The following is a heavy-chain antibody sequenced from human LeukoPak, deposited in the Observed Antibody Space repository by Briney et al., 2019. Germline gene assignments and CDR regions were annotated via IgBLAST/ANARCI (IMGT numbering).Heavy chain of an antibody. D-gene: IGHD3-16*02. CDR2: IYSGGST. CDR1: GFTVSSNY. V-gene: IGHV3-53*01. Sequence: GGSLRLSCAASGFTVSSNYMSWVRQAPGKGLEWVSVIYSGGSTYYADSVKGRFTISRDNSKNTLYLQMNSLRAEDTAVYYCARVITFGGVIVIPYYFDYWGQGTLVTVSS. CDR3: ARVITFGGVIVIPYYFDY. J-gene: IGHJ4*02.